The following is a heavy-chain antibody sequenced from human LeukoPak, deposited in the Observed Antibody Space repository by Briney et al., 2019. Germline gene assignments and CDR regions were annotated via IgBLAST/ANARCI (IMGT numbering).Heavy chain of an antibody. CDR2: ISYDGSNK. Sequence: GSLRLSCAASGFTFSNYALHWVRQAPSKGLEWVAVISYDGSNKYYADSVKGRFTISRDNSKNTLYLQMNSLRAEDTAVYYCARDRSSTLLDYWGQGTLVTVSS. J-gene: IGHJ4*02. CDR3: ARDRSSTLLDY. D-gene: IGHD2-2*01. CDR1: GFTFSNYA. V-gene: IGHV3-30*04.